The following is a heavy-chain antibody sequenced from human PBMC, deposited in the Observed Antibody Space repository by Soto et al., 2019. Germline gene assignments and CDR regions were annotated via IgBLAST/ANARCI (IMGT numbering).Heavy chain of an antibody. CDR2: ISYDGSNK. J-gene: IGHJ6*02. D-gene: IGHD2-8*01. V-gene: IGHV3-30-3*01. CDR3: AREGPGASNNYYYYYGMDV. Sequence: GGSLRLSCAASGFTFSSYAMHWVRQAPGKGLEWVAVISYDGSNKYYADSVKGRFTISRDNSKSTLYLQMNSLRAEDTAVYYCAREGPGASNNYYYYYGMDVWGQGTTVTVSS. CDR1: GFTFSSYA.